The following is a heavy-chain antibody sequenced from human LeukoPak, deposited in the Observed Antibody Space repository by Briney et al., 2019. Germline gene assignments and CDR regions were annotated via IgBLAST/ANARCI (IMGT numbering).Heavy chain of an antibody. V-gene: IGHV4-59*08. CDR2: IYYSGST. Sequence: SETLSLTCTVSGGSISSYYWSWIRQPPGKGLEWIGYIYYSGSTHYNPSLKSRVTISLDTSKNQISLKLNSVTAADTAVYYCARYYYDTSGYDYDAFDIWGQGTIVTVSS. J-gene: IGHJ3*02. CDR1: GGSISSYY. CDR3: ARYYYDTSGYDYDAFDI. D-gene: IGHD3-22*01.